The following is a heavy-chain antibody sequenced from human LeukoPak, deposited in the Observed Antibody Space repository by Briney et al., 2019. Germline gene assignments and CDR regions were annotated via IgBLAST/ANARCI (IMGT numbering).Heavy chain of an antibody. D-gene: IGHD3-10*01. CDR2: IYTSGST. V-gene: IGHV4-4*07. Sequence: SETLSLTCTVSGGSISSYYWSWIRQPAGKGLEWIGRIYTSGSTNYNPSLKSRVTISVDTSKNQFSLKLSSVTAADTAVYYCARAAVRGVIVSRFDPWGQGTLVTVSS. CDR1: GGSISSYY. J-gene: IGHJ5*02. CDR3: ARAAVRGVIVSRFDP.